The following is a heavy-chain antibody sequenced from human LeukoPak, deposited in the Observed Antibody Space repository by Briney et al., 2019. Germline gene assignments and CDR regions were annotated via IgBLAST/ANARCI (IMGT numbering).Heavy chain of an antibody. CDR3: ARDWVYCSGGSCYSNQLYNWFDP. D-gene: IGHD2-15*01. V-gene: IGHV4-59*01. Sequence: SETLSLTCTVSGGSISSYYWSWIRQPPGKGLEWIGYIYYSGSTNYNPSLKSRVTISVDTSKNQFSLKLSSVTAADTAVYYCARDWVYCSGGSCYSNQLYNWFDPWGQGTLVTVSS. J-gene: IGHJ5*02. CDR2: IYYSGST. CDR1: GGSISSYY.